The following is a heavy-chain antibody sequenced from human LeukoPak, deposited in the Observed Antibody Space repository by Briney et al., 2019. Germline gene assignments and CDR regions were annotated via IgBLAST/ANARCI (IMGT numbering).Heavy chain of an antibody. V-gene: IGHV3-74*01. CDR1: GFTFSNFW. J-gene: IGHJ4*02. CDR2: INSDGSSP. CDR3: ARAGRITIFGVVPSPFDY. Sequence: GSLRLSCTASGFTFSNFWMGWVRQAPGKGLVWVSRINSDGSSPSYADSVKGRLTISRDNAKNTLYLQMNSLRAEDTAVYYCARAGRITIFGVVPSPFDYWGQGTLVTVSS. D-gene: IGHD3-3*01.